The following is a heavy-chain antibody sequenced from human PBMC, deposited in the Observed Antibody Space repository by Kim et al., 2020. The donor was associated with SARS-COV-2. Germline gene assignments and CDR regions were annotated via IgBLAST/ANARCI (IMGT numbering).Heavy chain of an antibody. D-gene: IGHD4-4*01. V-gene: IGHV3-43*01. CDR3: AKADYREECFDY. CDR1: GFTFDDYT. CDR2: ISWDGGRT. Sequence: GGSLRLSCAASGFTFDDYTMHWVRQAPGKGLQWVSLISWDGGRTYYADSVKGRFTISRDNSKKSLYLQMNSLRTEDTALYYCAKADYREECFDYWGQGTLVTVSS. J-gene: IGHJ4*02.